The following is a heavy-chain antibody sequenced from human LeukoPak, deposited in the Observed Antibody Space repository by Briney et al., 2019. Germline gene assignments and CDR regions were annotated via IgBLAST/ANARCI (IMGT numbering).Heavy chain of an antibody. CDR3: ASPGDYDSSGYYKSY. Sequence: GGSLRLSCAAFGFTFSDYYMSWIRQAPGKGLEWVSYISSSGSTIHYADSVKGRFTISRDNAKNSLYLQMNSLRAEDTAVYYCASPGDYDSSGYYKSYWGQGTLVTVSS. V-gene: IGHV3-11*04. D-gene: IGHD3-22*01. J-gene: IGHJ4*02. CDR2: ISSSGSTI. CDR1: GFTFSDYY.